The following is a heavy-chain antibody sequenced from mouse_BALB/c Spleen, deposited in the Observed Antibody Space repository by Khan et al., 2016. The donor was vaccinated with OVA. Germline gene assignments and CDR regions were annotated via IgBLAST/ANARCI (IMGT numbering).Heavy chain of an antibody. J-gene: IGHJ3*01. CDR1: GFNIKDYY. V-gene: IGHV14-1*02. CDR2: NDPENGET. CDR3: TRSRCCAWFAY. Sequence: VRLQQSGAELVRPGALVKLSCKASGFNIKDYYMHWVKQRPEQGLECLGWNDPENGETVYDPKFQGKAHITADTSSNTAYLQLSRLTSEDTAVYYWTRSRCCAWFAYWGQGTPVTVS.